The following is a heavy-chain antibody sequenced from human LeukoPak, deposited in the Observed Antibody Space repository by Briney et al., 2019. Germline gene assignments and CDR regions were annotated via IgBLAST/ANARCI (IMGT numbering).Heavy chain of an antibody. J-gene: IGHJ1*01. CDR2: IYYSGST. D-gene: IGHD6-19*01. V-gene: IGHV4-59*01. CDR3: ARDEFGSGPGEYYFQH. CDR1: GGSISSYY. Sequence: SETLSLTCTVSGGSISSYYWSWIRQPPGKGLEWIGYIYYSGSTNYNPSLKSRVTISVDTSKNQFSLKLSSVTAADTAVYYCARDEFGSGPGEYYFQHWGQGTLVTVSS.